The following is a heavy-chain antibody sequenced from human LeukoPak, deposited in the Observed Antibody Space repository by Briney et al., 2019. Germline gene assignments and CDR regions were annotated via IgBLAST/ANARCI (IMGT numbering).Heavy chain of an antibody. V-gene: IGHV1-2*02. CDR1: GYKFTGYY. CDR3: AREIGGILVFDY. Sequence: ASVKVSCKASGYKFTGYYMHWVRQAPGQGLEWRGWINPNSGDSHHAQKFQRRVTMTRDTSISTAYMELSRLRSADRAVYYCAREIGGILVFDYWGQGTLVTVSS. J-gene: IGHJ4*02. CDR2: INPNSGDS. D-gene: IGHD5-18*01.